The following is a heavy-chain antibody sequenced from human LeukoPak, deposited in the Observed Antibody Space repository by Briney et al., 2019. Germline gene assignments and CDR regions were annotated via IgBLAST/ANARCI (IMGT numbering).Heavy chain of an antibody. CDR3: ARQTLGYSYGYDY. J-gene: IGHJ4*02. V-gene: IGHV4-39*01. Sequence: SETLSLTCTVSGGSISSSSYYWGWIRQPPGKGLEWIGSIYYSGNTYYNPSLESRVTISVDTSKNQFSLKLSSVTAADTAVYYCARQTLGYSYGYDYWGQGTLVTVSS. D-gene: IGHD5-18*01. CDR2: IYYSGNT. CDR1: GGSISSSSYY.